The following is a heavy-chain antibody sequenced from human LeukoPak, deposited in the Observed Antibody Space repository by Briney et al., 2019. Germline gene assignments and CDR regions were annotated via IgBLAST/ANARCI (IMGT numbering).Heavy chain of an antibody. V-gene: IGHV4-39*01. D-gene: IGHD3-22*01. CDR3: ARVPLYKMDRSNYYYGLTYFDY. J-gene: IGHJ4*02. Sequence: PSETLSLTCTVSGDSINRSSNYWGWIRQPPGKGLEWIGSIYYSSNTYYNPSLKSRVTMSVDTSKNQFSLRLRSVTAADTAVYYCARVPLYKMDRSNYYYGLTYFDYWGQGTLVTVSS. CDR2: IYYSSNT. CDR1: GDSINRSSNY.